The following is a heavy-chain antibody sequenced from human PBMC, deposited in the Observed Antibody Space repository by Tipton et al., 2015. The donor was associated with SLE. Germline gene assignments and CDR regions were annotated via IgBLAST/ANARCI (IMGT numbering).Heavy chain of an antibody. CDR2: IFTSGST. CDR1: GGSVSSGSYY. V-gene: IGHV4-61*02. J-gene: IGHJ6*03. D-gene: IGHD1-14*01. Sequence: TLSLTCTVSGGSVSSGSYYWSWIRQPAGQGLEWIGRIFTSGSTNYNPSLKSRVTISVDTSKNQFSLKLSSVTAADTAVYYCARAVPGVYYYYYYMDVWGKGTTVTVSS. CDR3: ARAVPGVYYYYYYMDV.